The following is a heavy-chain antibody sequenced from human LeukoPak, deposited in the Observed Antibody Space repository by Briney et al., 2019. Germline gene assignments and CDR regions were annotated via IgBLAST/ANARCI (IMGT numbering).Heavy chain of an antibody. J-gene: IGHJ4*02. V-gene: IGHV1-69*01. CDR3: ARAGSYYADFDY. D-gene: IGHD1-26*01. CDR2: IIPIFGTA. CDR1: GGTFSSYA. Sequence: SVKVSCKASGGTFSSYAISWVRQAPGQGLEWMGGIIPIFGTANYAQKFQGRVTITAGESTSTAYMELSSLRSEDTAVYYCARAGSYYADFDYWGQGTLVTVSS.